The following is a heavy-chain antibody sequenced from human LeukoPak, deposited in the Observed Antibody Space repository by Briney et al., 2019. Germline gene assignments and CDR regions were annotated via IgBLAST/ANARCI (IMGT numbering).Heavy chain of an antibody. CDR1: SGSISTSNYY. CDR2: IFYSGST. CDR3: ARESNYHGSGTGWFDP. J-gene: IGHJ5*02. Sequence: PSETLSLTCTVSSGSISTSNYYWGWVRQPPGKALEWIGNIFYSGSTYYSPSLKSRVTISLDTSKNHLSLKLSSVTAADTAVYYCARESNYHGSGTGWFDPWGQGTLVTVSS. V-gene: IGHV4-39*07. D-gene: IGHD3-10*01.